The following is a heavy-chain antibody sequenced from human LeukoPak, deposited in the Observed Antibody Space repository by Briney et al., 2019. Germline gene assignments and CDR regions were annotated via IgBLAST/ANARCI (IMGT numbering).Heavy chain of an antibody. Sequence: ASVKVSCKASGYTFTPYFIHWVRQAPGQGLEWMGIINPTSGSTTYAQKFQGRVTVTRDTSTSTVYMELSSLTSEDTAVYYCARDRVIVGGTATYNFDHWGQGTLVTVSS. CDR1: GYTFTPYF. V-gene: IGHV1-46*01. CDR3: ARDRVIVGGTATYNFDH. D-gene: IGHD1-14*01. CDR2: INPTSGST. J-gene: IGHJ4*02.